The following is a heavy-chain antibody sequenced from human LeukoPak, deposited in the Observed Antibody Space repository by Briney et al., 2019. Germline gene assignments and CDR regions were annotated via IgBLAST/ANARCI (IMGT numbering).Heavy chain of an antibody. CDR3: ARDPNFGWFGGTNNWLDP. J-gene: IGHJ5*02. CDR1: GFTFSSYA. V-gene: IGHV3-33*08. D-gene: IGHD3-10*01. CDR2: IWYGGSNE. Sequence: GGSLRLSCAASGFTFSSYAMSWVRQAPGKGLEWVAIIWYGGSNEYYADSVKGRFTISKDNSKNTLYLEMSGLRADDTAVYYCARDPNFGWFGGTNNWLDPWGQGTLVTVSS.